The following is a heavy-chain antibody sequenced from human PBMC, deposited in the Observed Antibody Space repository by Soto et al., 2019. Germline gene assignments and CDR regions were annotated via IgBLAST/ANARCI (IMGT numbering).Heavy chain of an antibody. V-gene: IGHV3-23*01. D-gene: IGHD3-10*01. CDR2: ISGRGDST. CDR3: ARDRGGYGPPDV. J-gene: IGHJ6*02. Sequence: EEQLLESGGGLVQPGGSLRLSCAGSGFIFGHYAMTWVRQAPGKGLEWISAISGRGDSTYYADAVKGRFTISRDNSKNSLYLQMNSLRVEDTAVYYCARDRGGYGPPDVWGQGTTVTVSS. CDR1: GFIFGHYA.